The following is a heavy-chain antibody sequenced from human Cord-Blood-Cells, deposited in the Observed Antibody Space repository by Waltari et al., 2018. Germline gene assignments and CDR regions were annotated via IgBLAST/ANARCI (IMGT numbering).Heavy chain of an antibody. V-gene: IGHV1-69*01. CDR1: GGTFSSYA. Sequence: QVQLVQSGAEVKKPGSSVKVSCKASGGTFSSYAISWVRHAPGQGLEWMGGIIPIFGTANYAQKFQGRVTITADESTSTAYMELSSLRSEDTAVYYCARPSDYYGSGSYYYFDYWGQGTLVTVSS. D-gene: IGHD3-10*01. CDR2: IIPIFGTA. CDR3: ARPSDYYGSGSYYYFDY. J-gene: IGHJ4*02.